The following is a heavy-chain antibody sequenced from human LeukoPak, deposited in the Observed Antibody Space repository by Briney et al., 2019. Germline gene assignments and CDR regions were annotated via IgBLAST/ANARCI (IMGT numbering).Heavy chain of an antibody. CDR1: GGSLSSGNYY. CDR2: IFYSGTS. CDR3: ARWEVRLNAFEM. Sequence: SQTLSFTCTVSGGSLSSGNYYWTWIRQPPGKGLEWIGYIFYSGTSYYNPSLKSRVTTSVDTSKNQFSLSLSSVTAADTAVYYCARWEVRLNAFEMWGQGTMVTVSS. D-gene: IGHD3-10*01. V-gene: IGHV4-30-4*01. J-gene: IGHJ3*02.